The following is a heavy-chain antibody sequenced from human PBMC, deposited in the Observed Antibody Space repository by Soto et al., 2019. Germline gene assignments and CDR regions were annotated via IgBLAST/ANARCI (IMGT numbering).Heavy chain of an antibody. V-gene: IGHV3-33*01. D-gene: IGHD3-3*01. J-gene: IGHJ4*02. CDR2: IWYDGSNK. Sequence: QVQLVESGGGVVQPGRSLRLSCAASGFTFSSYGMHWVRQAPGKGLEGVAVIWYDGSNKYYADSVKSRFTISRDNSKNTLYLQMNSLRAEDTAVYYCARVGSLRFLEVDYWGQGTLVTVSS. CDR1: GFTFSSYG. CDR3: ARVGSLRFLEVDY.